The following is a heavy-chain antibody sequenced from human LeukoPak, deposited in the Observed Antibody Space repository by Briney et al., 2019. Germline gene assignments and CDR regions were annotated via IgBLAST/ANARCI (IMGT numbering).Heavy chain of an antibody. Sequence: SETLSLTCTVSGGSISSYYWSWIRQPPGKGLEWIGYIYYSGSTNYNPSLKSRVTISVDTSKNQFSLKLSSVTAADTAVYYCARDSGQRPQIDYWGQGTLVTVSS. V-gene: IGHV4-59*01. J-gene: IGHJ4*02. CDR1: GGSISSYY. CDR2: IYYSGST. D-gene: IGHD5-12*01. CDR3: ARDSGQRPQIDY.